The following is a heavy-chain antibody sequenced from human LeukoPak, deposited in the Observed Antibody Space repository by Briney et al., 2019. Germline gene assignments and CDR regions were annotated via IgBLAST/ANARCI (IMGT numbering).Heavy chain of an antibody. V-gene: IGHV3-53*01. Sequence: GGSLRLSCAVSGFTVSNNYMSWVRQAPGKGLEWVSILYSGGSTNYADSVKGRFTISRDNYKNTLYLQMNSLIAEDTAVYYCARGTTSDYWGQGTLVTVSS. J-gene: IGHJ4*02. D-gene: IGHD1-14*01. CDR3: ARGTTSDY. CDR2: LYSGGST. CDR1: GFTVSNNY.